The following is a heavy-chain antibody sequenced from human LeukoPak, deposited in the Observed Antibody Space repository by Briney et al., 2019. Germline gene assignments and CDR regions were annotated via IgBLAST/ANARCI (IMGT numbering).Heavy chain of an antibody. V-gene: IGHV1-2*02. D-gene: IGHD3-22*01. J-gene: IGHJ4*02. CDR3: ARGSPHYYDSSGYYYLFDY. CDR2: INPNSGGT. CDR1: GYTFTGYY. Sequence: ASVKVSCKASGYTFTGYYMHWVRQAPGQGLEWMGWINPNSGGTNYAQKFQGRVTMTRDTSISTAYMELSRLRSDDTAVYYCARGSPHYYDSSGYYYLFDYWGQGTLVTVSS.